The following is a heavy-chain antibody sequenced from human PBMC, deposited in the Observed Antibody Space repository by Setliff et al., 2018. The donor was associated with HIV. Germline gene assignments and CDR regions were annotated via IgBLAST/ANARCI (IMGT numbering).Heavy chain of an antibody. CDR3: ARGTVVGATIYDFDY. V-gene: IGHV1-2*06. CDR1: GYTFTGYY. D-gene: IGHD1-26*01. J-gene: IGHJ4*02. Sequence: GASVKVSCKASGYTFTGYYLHWVRQAPGQGLQWMGRLNPKTGVAHFAQTFQGRVTMTRDTSIGIAFMELSRVKSADTAVYFCARGTVVGATIYDFDYWGQGTLVTVSS. CDR2: LNPKTGVA.